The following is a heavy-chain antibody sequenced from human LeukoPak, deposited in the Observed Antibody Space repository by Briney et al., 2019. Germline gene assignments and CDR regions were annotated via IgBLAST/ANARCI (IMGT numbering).Heavy chain of an antibody. J-gene: IGHJ5*02. CDR2: INPNSGDT. CDR3: TRGRAATGIFWFDP. V-gene: IGHV1-2*02. D-gene: IGHD6-13*01. Sequence: ASVKVSCKASGFTFTAYYMHWVRQAPGQGLAWMGWINPNSGDTNYAQKFQGRVTMTRDTSISTAYMDLNRLRSDDTAVYYCTRGRAATGIFWFDPWGQGTLVTVSS. CDR1: GFTFTAYY.